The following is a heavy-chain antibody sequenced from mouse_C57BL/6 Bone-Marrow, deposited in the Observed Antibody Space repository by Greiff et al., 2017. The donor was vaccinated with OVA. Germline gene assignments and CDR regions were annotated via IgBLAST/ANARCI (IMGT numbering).Heavy chain of an antibody. CDR2: INPNNGGT. D-gene: IGHD2-5*01. CDR3: ASPSYCSNYGGFAY. V-gene: IGHV1-26*01. CDR1: GYTFTDYY. J-gene: IGHJ3*01. Sequence: VQLQQSGPELVQPGASVKISCKASGYTFTDYYMNWVKQSHGKSLEWIGDINPNNGGTSYNQKFKGKATLTVDKSSSTAYMERRSLTSEDSAVYYCASPSYCSNYGGFAYWGQGTLVTVSA.